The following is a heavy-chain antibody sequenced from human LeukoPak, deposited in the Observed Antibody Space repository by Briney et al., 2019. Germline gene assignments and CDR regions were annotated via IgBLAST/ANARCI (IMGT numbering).Heavy chain of an antibody. J-gene: IGHJ3*02. CDR3: ARGLAPDI. Sequence: PGGSLRLSCAASGFTFSTYIMNWVRQPPGKGLEWVSCISGGSSYYADSVKGRFTISRDNAKNTLYLQMNSLRAEDTAVYYCARGLAPDIWGQGTMVTVSS. CDR2: ISGGSS. CDR1: GFTFSTYI. V-gene: IGHV3-21*01.